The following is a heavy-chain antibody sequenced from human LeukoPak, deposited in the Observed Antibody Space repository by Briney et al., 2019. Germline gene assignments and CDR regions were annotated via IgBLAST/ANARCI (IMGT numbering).Heavy chain of an antibody. CDR1: GYTFTSYY. D-gene: IGHD3-22*01. CDR3: ARGSRSGPSSGYAISGGY. CDR2: MNPNSGNT. J-gene: IGHJ4*02. V-gene: IGHV1-8*02. Sequence: ASVKVSCKASGYTFTSYYMHWVRQATGQGLEWMGWMNPNSGNTGYAQKFQGRVTMTRNTSISTAYMELSSLRSEDTAVYYCARGSRSGPSSGYAISGGYWGQGTLVTVSS.